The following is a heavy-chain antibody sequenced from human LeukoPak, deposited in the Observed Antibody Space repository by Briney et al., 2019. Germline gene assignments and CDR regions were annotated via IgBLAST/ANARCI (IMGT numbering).Heavy chain of an antibody. CDR2: IYHSGST. D-gene: IGHD5-12*01. CDR1: GGSISSGGYS. CDR3: ARDDGLGGYSGLTFDI. J-gene: IGHJ3*02. V-gene: IGHV4-30-2*01. Sequence: SETLSLTCAVSGGSISSGGYSWSWIRQPPGKGLEWVGYIYHSGSTYYNPSLKSRVTISVDRSKNQFSLKLSSVTAADTAVYYCARDDGLGGYSGLTFDIWGQGTMVTVSS.